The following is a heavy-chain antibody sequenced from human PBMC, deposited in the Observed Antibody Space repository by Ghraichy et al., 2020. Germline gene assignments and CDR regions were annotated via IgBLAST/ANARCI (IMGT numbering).Heavy chain of an antibody. CDR2: IYYSGST. CDR1: GGSISSYY. Sequence: SQTLSLTCTVSGGSISSYYWSWIRQPPGKGLEWIGYIYYSGSTNYNPSLKSRVTISVDTSKNQFSLKLSSVTAADTAVYYCVSSPTYCSGGSCDDYWGQGTLVTVSS. CDR3: VSSPTYCSGGSCDDY. J-gene: IGHJ4*02. D-gene: IGHD2-15*01. V-gene: IGHV4-59*01.